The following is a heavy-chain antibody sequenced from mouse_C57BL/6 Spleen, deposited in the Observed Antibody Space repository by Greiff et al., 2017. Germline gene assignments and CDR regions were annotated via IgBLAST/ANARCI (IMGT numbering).Heavy chain of an antibody. J-gene: IGHJ4*01. D-gene: IGHD2-3*01. CDR2: ITSDGGST. V-gene: IGHV5-2*01. CDR1: EYEFPSHD. CDR3: ARHGVDGYYHYYAMDY. Sequence: EVKVVESGGGLVQPGESLKLSCESNEYEFPSHDMSWVRKTPEKRLELVAAITSDGGSTYYPDTMERRFIISGDNTKKTLYLQMSSLRSEDTALXYCARHGVDGYYHYYAMDYWGQGTSVTVSS.